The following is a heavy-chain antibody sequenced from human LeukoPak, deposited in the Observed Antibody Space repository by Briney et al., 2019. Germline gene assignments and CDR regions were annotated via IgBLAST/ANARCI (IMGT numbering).Heavy chain of an antibody. CDR3: ARERDYYGSGSYYNSNWFDP. Sequence: PGGSLRLSCAASGFTVSSNCMSWVRQAPGKGLEWVSVIYSGGSTYYADSVKGRFTISRDNSKNTLYLQMNSLRAEDTAVYYCARERDYYGSGSYYNSNWFDPWGQGTLVTVSS. V-gene: IGHV3-66*01. CDR1: GFTVSSNC. CDR2: IYSGGST. J-gene: IGHJ5*02. D-gene: IGHD3-10*01.